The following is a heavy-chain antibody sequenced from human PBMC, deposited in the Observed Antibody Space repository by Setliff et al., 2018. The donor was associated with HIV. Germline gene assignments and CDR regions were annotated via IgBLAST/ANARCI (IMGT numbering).Heavy chain of an antibody. Sequence: GASVKVSCKASGYTFTSYDINWVRQGTGQGLEWMGWMNPNSGNTGYAQKFQGRATMTRNTSISTAYMELSSLRSEDTAVYYCARSLTDGAATRAFDIWGQGTMVTVSS. CDR1: GYTFTSYD. V-gene: IGHV1-8*02. J-gene: IGHJ3*02. CDR2: MNPNSGNT. CDR3: ARSLTDGAATRAFDI. D-gene: IGHD2-15*01.